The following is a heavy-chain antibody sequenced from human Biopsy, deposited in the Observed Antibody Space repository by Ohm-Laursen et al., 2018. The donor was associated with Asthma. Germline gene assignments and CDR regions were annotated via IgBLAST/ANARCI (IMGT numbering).Heavy chain of an antibody. V-gene: IGHV1-24*01. Sequence: SVKVSCKISGYSLTDLSMHRVRQAPGQGLEWMGGHDHEEGGTVNARRFQGRVTMTEDTSTDTAYMELSSLSSDDTAVYYCASDFPKDYVRYNFQFWGQGTLVTVSS. CDR3: ASDFPKDYVRYNFQF. CDR1: GYSLTDLS. CDR2: HDHEEGGT. D-gene: IGHD4-17*01. J-gene: IGHJ4*02.